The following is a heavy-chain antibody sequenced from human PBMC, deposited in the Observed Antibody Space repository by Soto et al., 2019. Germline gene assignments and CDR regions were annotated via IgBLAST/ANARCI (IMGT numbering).Heavy chain of an antibody. CDR3: ARDPRGSGYEPDDY. CDR2: IGGSGTGT. CDR1: GFTISTYW. V-gene: IGHV3-23*01. J-gene: IGHJ4*02. D-gene: IGHD5-12*01. Sequence: TGGSLRLSCAVSGFTISTYWMLWVRQAPGKGLEWVSSIGGSGTGTYYADSVKGRFTISRDNSKNSLYLQMNSLRAEDTAVYYCARDPRGSGYEPDDYWGQGTLVTVSS.